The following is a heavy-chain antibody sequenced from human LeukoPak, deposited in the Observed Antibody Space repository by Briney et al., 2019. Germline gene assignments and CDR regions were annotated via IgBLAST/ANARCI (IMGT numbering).Heavy chain of an antibody. CDR2: IYPGDSDT. Sequence: GESLKISCKGSGYRFTTYWIGWVRQMPGKALEWMGIIYPGDSDTRYSPSLQGQVTISADKSISTAYLQWSSLKASDTAMYYCARQVYSGGWFDPRGQGTLVTVSS. CDR1: GYRFTTYW. J-gene: IGHJ5*02. D-gene: IGHD2-15*01. CDR3: ARQVYSGGWFDP. V-gene: IGHV5-51*01.